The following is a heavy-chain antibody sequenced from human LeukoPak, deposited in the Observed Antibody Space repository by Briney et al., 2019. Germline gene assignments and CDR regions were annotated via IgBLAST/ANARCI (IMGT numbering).Heavy chain of an antibody. CDR3: ARETAYSASSGYDN. CDR2: IYSCGST. Sequence: GGSLRLSCAASGFTVSSNYMSWVRQAPGKGLEWGSVIYSCGSTYYADSVQGRFTISRDNSKHTMYLQMNSLRAEDTAVYYCARETAYSASSGYDNWGQGTLVTVSS. CDR1: GFTVSSNY. D-gene: IGHD3-22*01. J-gene: IGHJ4*02. V-gene: IGHV3-53*01.